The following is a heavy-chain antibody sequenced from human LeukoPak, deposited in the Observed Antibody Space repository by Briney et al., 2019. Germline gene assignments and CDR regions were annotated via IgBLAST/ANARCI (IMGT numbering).Heavy chain of an antibody. D-gene: IGHD3-3*01. J-gene: IGHJ5*02. CDR3: ARDRYDFWSGYLGENWFDP. CDR1: GYTFTGYY. Sequence: ASVKVSCKASGYTFTGYYMHWLRQAPGQGLEWMGWINPNSGGTNYAQKFQGRVTMTRDTSISTAYMELSRLRSDDTAVYYCARDRYDFWSGYLGENWFDPWGQGTLVTVSS. CDR2: INPNSGGT. V-gene: IGHV1-2*02.